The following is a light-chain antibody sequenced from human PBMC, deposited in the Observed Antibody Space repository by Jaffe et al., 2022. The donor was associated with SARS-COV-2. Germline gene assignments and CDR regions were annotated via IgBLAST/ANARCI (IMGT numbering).Light chain of an antibody. V-gene: IGLV2-14*03. Sequence: QSALTQPASVSGSPGQSITVSCTGTSSDIGRYNYVSWYQHHPGKAPKLMISDVSNRPSGVSNRFSGSKSGNTASLTISGLQAEDETDYYCISYTTSGTYVFGTGTKVTVL. J-gene: IGLJ1*01. CDR3: ISYTTSGTYV. CDR2: DVS. CDR1: SSDIGRYNY.